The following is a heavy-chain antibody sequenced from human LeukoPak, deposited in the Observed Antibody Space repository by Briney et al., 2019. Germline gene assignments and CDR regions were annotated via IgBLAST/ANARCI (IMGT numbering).Heavy chain of an antibody. CDR3: AKKYCSSTSCYFDC. J-gene: IGHJ4*02. CDR1: GFTFSSYG. Sequence: GGSLRLSCAASGFTFSSYGMHWVRQAPGKGLEWVAFIRYDGSNKYYADSVKGRFTISRDNSKNTLYLQMNSLRAEDTAVYYCAKKYCSSTSCYFDCWGQGTLVTVSS. V-gene: IGHV3-30*02. D-gene: IGHD2-2*01. CDR2: IRYDGSNK.